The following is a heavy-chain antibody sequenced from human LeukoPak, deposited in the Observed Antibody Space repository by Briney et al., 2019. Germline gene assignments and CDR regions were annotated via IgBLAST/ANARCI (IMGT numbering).Heavy chain of an antibody. V-gene: IGHV4-39*01. Sequence: PSETLSLTCTVSGGSISSSSYYWGWIRQPPGKGLEWIGSIYYSGSTYYNPSLKSRVTISVDTSKNQFSLKLSSVTAADTAVYYCARLSGSYFGFDYWGQGALVTVSS. CDR2: IYYSGST. CDR3: ARLSGSYFGFDY. D-gene: IGHD1-26*01. J-gene: IGHJ4*02. CDR1: GGSISSSSYY.